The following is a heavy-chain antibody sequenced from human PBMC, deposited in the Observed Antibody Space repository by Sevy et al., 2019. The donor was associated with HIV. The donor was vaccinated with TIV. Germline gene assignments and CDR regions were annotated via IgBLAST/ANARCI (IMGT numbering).Heavy chain of an antibody. CDR2: IYYNGHI. V-gene: IGHV4-59*08. Sequence: SETLSLTCTVSGGSITSLYWNWIRQPPGKGLEWIANIYYNGHINNNPSLKSRVTLSLDTSENQFSLRLSSVTAADTAMYYCAGENAWGRGYSWGQGTLVTVSS. CDR3: AGENAWGRGYS. J-gene: IGHJ4*02. CDR1: GGSITSLY. D-gene: IGHD1-26*01.